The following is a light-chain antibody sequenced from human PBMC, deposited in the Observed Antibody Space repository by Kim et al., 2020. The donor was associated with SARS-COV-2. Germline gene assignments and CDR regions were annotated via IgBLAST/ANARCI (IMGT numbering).Light chain of an antibody. V-gene: IGKV3-15*01. J-gene: IGKJ1*01. CDR1: ESASIH. CDR2: AAS. CDR3: QQYDSWPRT. Sequence: VSPGERVTLSCRASESASIHLAWYQQKPGQAPRLLISAASSRAPGIPGRFSGSGSGTEFTLTITSLQSEDFAVYYCQQYDSWPRTFGQGTKVDIK.